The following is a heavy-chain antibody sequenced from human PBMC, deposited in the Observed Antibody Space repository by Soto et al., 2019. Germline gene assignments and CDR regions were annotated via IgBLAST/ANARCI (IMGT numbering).Heavy chain of an antibody. CDR2: INHSGST. CDR3: ARAPKWLRLQAYLNYFDY. Sequence: QVQLQQWGAGLLKPSETLSLTCAVYGGSFSGYYWSWICQPPGKGLEWIGEINHSGSTNYNPSLKSRVNISVYTFKNQFSLKLSSMTAADTAVYYCARAPKWLRLQAYLNYFDYWGQGTLVTVSS. V-gene: IGHV4-34*01. D-gene: IGHD5-12*01. J-gene: IGHJ4*02. CDR1: GGSFSGYY.